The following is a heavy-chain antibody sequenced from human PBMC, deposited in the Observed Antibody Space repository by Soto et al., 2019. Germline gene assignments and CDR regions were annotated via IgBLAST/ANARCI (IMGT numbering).Heavy chain of an antibody. D-gene: IGHD5-12*01. CDR2: IHYNGNT. J-gene: IGHJ4*02. CDR3: AREGNLGRWLQPLDF. Sequence: SETLSLTCTVSGDSISACSWSWVRQPPGKGLEWIGNIHYNGNTKYNPSLKSRVTMSVDTSKNQFSLKLISVTAADTAKYFCAREGNLGRWLQPLDFWGQGTLVTVSS. CDR1: GDSISACS. V-gene: IGHV4-59*01.